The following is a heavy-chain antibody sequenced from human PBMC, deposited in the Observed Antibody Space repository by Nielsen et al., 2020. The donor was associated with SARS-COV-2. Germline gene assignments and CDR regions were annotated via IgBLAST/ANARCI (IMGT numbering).Heavy chain of an antibody. CDR1: VGSFSGYY. V-gene: IGHV3-20*04. J-gene: IGHJ4*02. CDR3: ARNLSDGYNRPFDY. D-gene: IGHD5-24*01. Sequence: ETLSLTCAVHVGSFSGYYWSWVRQAPGKGLEWVSGINWNGGSTGYADSVRGRFTISRDNAKNSLYLQMNSLRAEDTAVYYCARNLSDGYNRPFDYWGQGTLVTVSS. CDR2: INWNGGST.